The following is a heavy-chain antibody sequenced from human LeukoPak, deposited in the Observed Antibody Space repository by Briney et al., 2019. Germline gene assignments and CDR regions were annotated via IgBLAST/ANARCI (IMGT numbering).Heavy chain of an antibody. Sequence: PGRSLRLSCAASGFTFSSYAMHWVRQAPGKGLEWVAVISYDGSNKYYADSVKGRFTISRDNSKNTLYLQMNSLRAEDTAVYYCARDRGYGGNGGAFDIWGQGTMVTVSS. CDR2: ISYDGSNK. CDR1: GFTFSSYA. J-gene: IGHJ3*02. V-gene: IGHV3-30-3*01. D-gene: IGHD4-23*01. CDR3: ARDRGYGGNGGAFDI.